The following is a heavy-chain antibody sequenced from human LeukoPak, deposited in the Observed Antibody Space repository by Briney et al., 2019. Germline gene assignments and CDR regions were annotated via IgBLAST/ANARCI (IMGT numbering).Heavy chain of an antibody. Sequence: ASVKVSCKASGGTFSSYAISWVRQAPGQGLEWMGGIIPIFGTANYAQKFQGRVTITADKSTSTAYMELSSLRSEDTAVYYCARDPPYYYGSGSYFDYWGREPWSPSPQ. CDR2: IIPIFGTA. D-gene: IGHD3-10*01. CDR1: GGTFSSYA. J-gene: IGHJ4*02. V-gene: IGHV1-69*06. CDR3: ARDPPYYYGSGSYFDY.